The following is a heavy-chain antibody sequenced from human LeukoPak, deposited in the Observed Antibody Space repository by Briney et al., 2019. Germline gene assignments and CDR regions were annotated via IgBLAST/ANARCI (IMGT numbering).Heavy chain of an antibody. D-gene: IGHD6-13*01. Sequence: ASVKVSCKASGYTFTSYDINWVRQAPGQGLEWMGIINPSGGSTSYAQKFQGRVTMTRDTSTSTVYMELSSLRSEDTAVYYCAVSIAAAGTGFDYWGQGTLVTVSS. V-gene: IGHV1-46*01. J-gene: IGHJ4*02. CDR1: GYTFTSYD. CDR3: AVSIAAAGTGFDY. CDR2: INPSGGST.